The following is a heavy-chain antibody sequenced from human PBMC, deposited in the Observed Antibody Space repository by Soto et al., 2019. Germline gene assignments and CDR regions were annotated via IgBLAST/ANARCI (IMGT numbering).Heavy chain of an antibody. D-gene: IGHD3-9*01. CDR1: GFTFSSYG. CDR3: AKELHDWGPFDY. CDR2: ISYDGSNK. J-gene: IGHJ4*02. Sequence: GGSLRLSCAASGFTFSSYGMHWVRQAPGKGLEWVAVISYDGSNKYYADSVKGRFTISRDNSKNTLYLQMNSLRAEDTAVYYCAKELHDWGPFDYWGQGTLVTVSS. V-gene: IGHV3-30*18.